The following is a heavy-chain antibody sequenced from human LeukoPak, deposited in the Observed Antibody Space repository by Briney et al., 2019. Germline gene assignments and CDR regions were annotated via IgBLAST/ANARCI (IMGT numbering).Heavy chain of an antibody. J-gene: IGHJ4*02. CDR2: INHSGST. Sequence: SETLSLTCAVYGGSFSGYYWSWIRQPPGKGPEWIGEINHSGSTYYNPSLKSRVTISVDTSKNQFSLKLSSVTAADTAVYYCARVSARDGYNPDYWGQGTLVTVSS. CDR1: GGSFSGYY. CDR3: ARVSARDGYNPDY. D-gene: IGHD5-24*01. V-gene: IGHV4-34*01.